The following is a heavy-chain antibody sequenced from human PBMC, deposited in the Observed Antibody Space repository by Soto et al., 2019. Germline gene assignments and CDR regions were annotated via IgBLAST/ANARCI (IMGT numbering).Heavy chain of an antibody. D-gene: IGHD3-10*01. J-gene: IGHJ4*02. CDR1: GDSLSSYY. CDR3: ARAEGSPYLWSGDVTHAFAYYFDY. V-gene: IGHV4-59*01. CDR2: IYNGGST. Sequence: TSETLSLTCSVSGDSLSSYYWSCIRQSPRKGLEWLGYIYNGGSTNYNPSLKSRVTISVDTSKNQFSLKLSSVTAADTAVYYCARAEGSPYLWSGDVTHAFAYYFDYWGQGNLVTGSS.